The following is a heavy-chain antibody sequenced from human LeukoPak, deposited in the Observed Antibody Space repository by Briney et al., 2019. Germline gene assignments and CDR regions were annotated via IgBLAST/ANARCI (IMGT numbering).Heavy chain of an antibody. J-gene: IGHJ4*02. D-gene: IGHD3-22*01. Sequence: ASVKVSCKASGGTFSSYAISWVRQAPGQGLEWMGRIIPILGIANYAQKFQGRVTITADKSTSTAYMELSSLRSEDTAVYYCATLYYYDSSGYYWGQGTLVTVSS. V-gene: IGHV1-69*04. CDR3: ATLYYYDSSGYY. CDR1: GGTFSSYA. CDR2: IIPILGIA.